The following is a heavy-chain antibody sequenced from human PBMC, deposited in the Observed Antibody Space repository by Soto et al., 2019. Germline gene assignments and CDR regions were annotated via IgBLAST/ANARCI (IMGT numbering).Heavy chain of an antibody. CDR3: ARDSAHRDNWFDP. CDR2: IKQDGSER. J-gene: IGHJ5*02. Sequence: EVQLVESGGGLVQPGGSLRLSCAASGFTFSTYWMSWVRQAPGKGLEWVTNIKQDGSERYYVDSVKGRFTISRDNAKNSLYLQMNSLRAEDTAVYYCARDSAHRDNWFDPWGQGTLVTVSS. CDR1: GFTFSTYW. V-gene: IGHV3-7*01.